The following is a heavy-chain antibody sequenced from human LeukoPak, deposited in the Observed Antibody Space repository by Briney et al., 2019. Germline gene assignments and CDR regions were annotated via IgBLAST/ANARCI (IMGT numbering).Heavy chain of an antibody. CDR2: ISSSGSTI. D-gene: IGHD1-26*01. CDR3: ASIGAAHYYYYYMDV. Sequence: PGGSLRLSCAASGFTFSDYYMSWIRQAPGKGLEWVSYISSSGSTIYYADSEKGRFTISRDNAKNSLYLQMNSLRAEDTAVYYCASIGAAHYYYYYMDVWGKGTTVTVSS. V-gene: IGHV3-11*04. CDR1: GFTFSDYY. J-gene: IGHJ6*03.